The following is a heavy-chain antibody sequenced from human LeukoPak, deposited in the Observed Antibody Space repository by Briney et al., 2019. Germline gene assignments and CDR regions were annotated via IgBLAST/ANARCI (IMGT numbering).Heavy chain of an antibody. CDR1: GFTFSSYG. V-gene: IGHV3-33*01. Sequence: PGGSLRLSCAASGFTFSSYGMHWVRQAPGKGLEWVAVIWYDGSNKYYADSVKGRFTISRDNSKNTLYLQMNSLRVEDTAVYYCTRGSVGAAGLDHFDYWGQGTLVTVSS. J-gene: IGHJ4*02. CDR3: TRGSVGAAGLDHFDY. CDR2: IWYDGSNK. D-gene: IGHD1-26*01.